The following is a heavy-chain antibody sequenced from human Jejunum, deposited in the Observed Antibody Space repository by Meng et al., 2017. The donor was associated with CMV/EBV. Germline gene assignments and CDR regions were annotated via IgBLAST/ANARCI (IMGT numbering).Heavy chain of an antibody. CDR2: ISSGSAII. D-gene: IGHD2-2*01. CDR3: ARAGWAAIGY. Sequence: CEASGFTVSSYEMTWVRQAPGKGLEWVSYISSGSAIIYYADSVKGRFTISRDNAKSSLYLQMNSLRAEDTALYYCARAGWAAIGYWGQGTVVTVSS. V-gene: IGHV3-48*03. J-gene: IGHJ4*02. CDR1: GFTVSSYE.